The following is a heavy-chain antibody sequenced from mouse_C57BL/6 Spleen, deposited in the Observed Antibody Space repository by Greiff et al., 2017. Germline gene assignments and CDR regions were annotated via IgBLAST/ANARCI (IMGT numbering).Heavy chain of an antibody. CDR1: GYTFTSYW. CDR3: ARTGYCFGY. V-gene: IGHV1-69*01. J-gene: IGHJ2*01. D-gene: IGHD2-2*01. Sequence: QVQLQQPGAELVMPGASVKLSCKASGYTFTSYWMHWVKQRPGQGLEWIGEIDPSDSDTNYNQKFKGKSTLTVDKSSSTAYMQLSSLTSEDSAVYFCARTGYCFGYWGQGTTRTGSS. CDR2: IDPSDSDT.